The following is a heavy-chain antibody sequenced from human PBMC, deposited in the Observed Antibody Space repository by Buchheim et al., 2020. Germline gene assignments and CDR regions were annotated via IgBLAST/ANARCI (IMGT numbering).Heavy chain of an antibody. CDR3: VKGPALRLIDY. V-gene: IGHV3-23*01. J-gene: IGHJ4*02. CDR2: FPAGGAT. Sequence: EVQLLESGGGLVQPGGSLRLSCAASGFTFSDYGLGWVRQTPGKGLEWVSTFPAGGATYYTGSVKGRFTISRDNSKTTLSLQMSSLRVEDTAVYYCVKGPALRLIDYWGQGT. CDR1: GFTFSDYG. D-gene: IGHD3-16*01.